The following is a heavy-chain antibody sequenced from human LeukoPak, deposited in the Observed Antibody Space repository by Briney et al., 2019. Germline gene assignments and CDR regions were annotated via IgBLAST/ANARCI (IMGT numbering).Heavy chain of an antibody. V-gene: IGHV1-18*01. J-gene: IGHJ4*02. D-gene: IGHD3-9*01. CDR3: ARDLLRYFDWLSHYSDY. CDR1: GYTFTSYG. Sequence: ASVQVSCKASGYTFTSYGISWVRQAPGQGLEWMGWISAYNGNTNYAQKLQGRVTMTTDTSTSTAYMELRSLRSDDTAVCYCARDLLRYFDWLSHYSDYWGQGTLVTVSS. CDR2: ISAYNGNT.